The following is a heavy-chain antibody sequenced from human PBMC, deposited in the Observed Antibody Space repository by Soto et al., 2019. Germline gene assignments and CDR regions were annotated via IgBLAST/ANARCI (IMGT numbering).Heavy chain of an antibody. D-gene: IGHD1-26*01. V-gene: IGHV2-5*02. Sequence: SGPTLVNPTQTLTLTCTFSGFSLSTSGVAVGWIRQPPGKALEWLALIYWDDDKRYSPSLKSRLTITKDTAKNQVVLTLTNMDPVDTATYYCAHTSFDSPSYCDPRNHVWGQGTRATDSS. CDR1: GFSLSTSGVA. J-gene: IGHJ6*02. CDR3: AHTSFDSPSYCDPRNHV. CDR2: IYWDDDK.